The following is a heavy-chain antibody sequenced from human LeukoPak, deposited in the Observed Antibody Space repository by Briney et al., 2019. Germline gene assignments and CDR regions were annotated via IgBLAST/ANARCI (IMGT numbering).Heavy chain of an antibody. CDR2: IYHSGST. CDR3: ARVLPGDAFDI. D-gene: IGHD1-14*01. CDR1: GYSISSGYY. Sequence: SETLSLTCTVSGYSISSGYYWGWIRQPPGKGLEWIGSIYHSGSTYYNPSLKSRVTISVDTSKNQFSLKLSSVTAADTAVYYCARVLPGDAFDIWGQGTMVTVSS. V-gene: IGHV4-38-2*02. J-gene: IGHJ3*02.